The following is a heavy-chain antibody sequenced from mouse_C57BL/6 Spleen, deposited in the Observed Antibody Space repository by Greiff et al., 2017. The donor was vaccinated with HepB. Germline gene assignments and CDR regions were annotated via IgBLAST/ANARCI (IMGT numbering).Heavy chain of an antibody. CDR3: ARAVTPRDFDY. CDR1: GYTFTSYW. D-gene: IGHD2-2*01. CDR2: IDPSDSYT. V-gene: IGHV1-50*01. Sequence: QVQLKQPGAELVKPGASVKLSCKASGYTFTSYWMQWVKQRPGQGLEWIGEIDPSDSYTNYNQKFKGKATLTVDTSSSTAYMQLSSLTSEDSAVYYCARAVTPRDFDYWGQGTTLTVSS. J-gene: IGHJ2*01.